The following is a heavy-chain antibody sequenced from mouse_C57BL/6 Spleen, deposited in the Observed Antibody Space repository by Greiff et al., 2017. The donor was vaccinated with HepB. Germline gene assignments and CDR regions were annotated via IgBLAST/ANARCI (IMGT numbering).Heavy chain of an antibody. CDR2: IYPGGGYT. J-gene: IGHJ2*01. Sequence: LQQSGAELVRPGTSVKMSCKASGYTFTNYWIGWAKQRPGHGLEWIGDIYPGGGYTNYNEKFKGKATLTADKSSSTAYMQFSSLTSEDSAIYYCARRDYYGRGYFDYWGQGTTLTVSS. V-gene: IGHV1-63*01. D-gene: IGHD1-1*01. CDR3: ARRDYYGRGYFDY. CDR1: GYTFTNYW.